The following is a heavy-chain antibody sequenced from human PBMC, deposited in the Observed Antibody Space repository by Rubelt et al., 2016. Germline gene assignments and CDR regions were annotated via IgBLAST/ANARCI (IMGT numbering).Heavy chain of an antibody. V-gene: IGHV4-34*01. CDR3: ARHLRYYYDSSFHAFDI. D-gene: IGHD3-22*01. Sequence: QVQLQQWGAGLLKPSETLSLTCAVYGGSFSGYYWSWIRQPPGKGLEWIGEINHSGSTNYNPSLKGRVTISLDTSKNQFSLKLSSVTAADTAVYYCARHLRYYYDSSFHAFDIWGQGTMVTVSS. J-gene: IGHJ3*02. CDR1: GGSFSGYY. CDR2: INHSGST.